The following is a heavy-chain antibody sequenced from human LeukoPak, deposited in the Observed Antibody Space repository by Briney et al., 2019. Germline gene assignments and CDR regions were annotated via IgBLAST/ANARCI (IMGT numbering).Heavy chain of an antibody. Sequence: GSLRLSCAASGFSFSNAWMSWVRQAPGKGLEWVGRIKIKTDGGTTEYAAPVKGRLNISRDDSKNTLYLQMNSLKTEDTAVYYCATDSSSSSYYWGQGTLVTVSS. CDR1: GFSFSNAW. CDR3: ATDSSSSSYY. CDR2: IKIKTDGGTT. D-gene: IGHD6-6*01. V-gene: IGHV3-15*01. J-gene: IGHJ4*02.